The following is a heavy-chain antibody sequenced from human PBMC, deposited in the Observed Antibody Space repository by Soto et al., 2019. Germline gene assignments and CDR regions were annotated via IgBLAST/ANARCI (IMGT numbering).Heavy chain of an antibody. CDR3: ARRGYDSGWSLDY. D-gene: IGHD6-19*01. Sequence: VKLVQSGAEVREPVASVKVHCKPSGYSFTSYYINWVRQAPVQGLEWMGIINPSGGSANYAQEFQVRVTMTFDTSTSTVYMELSSLTSDDTAVYYCARRGYDSGWSLDYWGQGTLVTVSS. J-gene: IGHJ4*02. V-gene: IGHV1-46*01. CDR2: INPSGGSA. CDR1: GYSFTSYY.